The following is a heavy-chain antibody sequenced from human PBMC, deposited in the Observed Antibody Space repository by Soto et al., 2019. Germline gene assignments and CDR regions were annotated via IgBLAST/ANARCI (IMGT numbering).Heavy chain of an antibody. J-gene: IGHJ4*02. D-gene: IGHD3-22*01. Sequence: PSETLSLTCTVSGGTISSYYWSWIRQHTGKGLEWIGYIYYSGSTNYNPSLKSRVTISVDTSKNQFSLKLSSVTAADTAVYYCARSTPPTYYYDSSGPLEFDYWGQGTLVTVSS. V-gene: IGHV4-59*01. CDR3: ARSTPPTYYYDSSGPLEFDY. CDR2: IYYSGST. CDR1: GGTISSYY.